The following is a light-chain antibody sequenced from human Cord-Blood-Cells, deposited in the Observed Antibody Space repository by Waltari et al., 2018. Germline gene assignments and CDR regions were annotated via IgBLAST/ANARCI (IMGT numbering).Light chain of an antibody. J-gene: IGKJ5*01. CDR3: QQSYSTPT. CDR1: QSISSY. Sequence: DIQMTQSPSSLSASVGARVTITCRASQSISSYLNWYQQKPGKAPKLLIYAASSLQSGVPSRFSGSASGTDFTLTISSLQPEDFATYYCQQSYSTPTFDQGTRLETK. CDR2: AAS. V-gene: IGKV1-39*01.